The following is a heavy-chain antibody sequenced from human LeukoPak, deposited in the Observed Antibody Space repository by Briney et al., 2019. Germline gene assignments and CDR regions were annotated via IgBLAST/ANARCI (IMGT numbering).Heavy chain of an antibody. J-gene: IGHJ6*02. V-gene: IGHV3-23*01. CDR1: GFTFTSYA. CDR3: AKERASSSWKGMDV. CDR2: ISGSGGST. D-gene: IGHD6-13*01. Sequence: RAGGSLRLSCAVSGFTFTSYAMSWVRQAPGKGLEWVSAISGSGGSTCYADSVKGRFTIARDNSKNTLYLQMNSLRDEDTAVYYCAKERASSSWKGMDVWGQGTTVTVSS.